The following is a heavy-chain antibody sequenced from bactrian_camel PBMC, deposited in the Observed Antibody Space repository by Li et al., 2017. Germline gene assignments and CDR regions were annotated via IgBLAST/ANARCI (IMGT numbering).Heavy chain of an antibody. CDR2: IDAGGGNT. J-gene: IGHJ4*01. V-gene: IGHV3S1*01. CDR1: RHTDSSAC. Sequence: HVQLVESGGGSVQTGGSLRLSCTTSRHTDSSACTAWFRQAPGKEREGVAAIDAGGGNTYYAASVKGRFTISQDNAKNTWYLQMNNLKPEDTAMYYCAADEDLYGLVHVCFQRLPSSKYLGQGTQVTV. D-gene: IGHD3*01.